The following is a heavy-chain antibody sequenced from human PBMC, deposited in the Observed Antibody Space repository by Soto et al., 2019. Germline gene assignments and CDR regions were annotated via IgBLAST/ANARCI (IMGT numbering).Heavy chain of an antibody. D-gene: IGHD6-13*01. CDR3: ARDLSTGAADYYFDY. CDR2: ISYDGGDK. Sequence: LRLSCAASGFTFNNFAMHWVRQAPGKGLEWVAVISYDGGDKYYADSVKGRFAISRDNSKSTLYLQMNGLRAEDTAVYYCARDLSTGAADYYFDYWNQGALVTVSS. CDR1: GFTFNNFA. V-gene: IGHV3-30*03. J-gene: IGHJ4*02.